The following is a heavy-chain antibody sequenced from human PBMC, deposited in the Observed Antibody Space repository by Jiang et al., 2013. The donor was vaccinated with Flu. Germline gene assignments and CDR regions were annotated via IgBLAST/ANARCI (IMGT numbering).Heavy chain of an antibody. V-gene: IGHV3-48*03. CDR3: ARSGSGSYYFLDY. Sequence: QLLESGGGLVQPGGSLRLSCAASGFTFSSYEMNWVRQAPGKGLEWVSYISSSGSTIYYADSVKGRFTISRDNAKNSLYLQMNSLRAEDTAVYYCARSGSGSYYFLDYWGQGTLVTVSS. CDR1: GFTFSSYE. D-gene: IGHD3-10*01. J-gene: IGHJ4*02. CDR2: ISSSGSTI.